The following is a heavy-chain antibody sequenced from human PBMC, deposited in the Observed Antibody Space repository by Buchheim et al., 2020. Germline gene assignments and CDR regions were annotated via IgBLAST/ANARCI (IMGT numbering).Heavy chain of an antibody. Sequence: QVRLQESGPGLVKPSETLSLTCTVSGASISGYYWSWIRQPPGKGLEWIGYIYSSGISNYNPSLKSRVTISVDTSQNQFSLRLSSVTAADTAVYYCARDFYCTGGSCFDWYFDLWGRGTL. CDR3: ARDFYCTGGSCFDWYFDL. CDR2: IYSSGIS. D-gene: IGHD2-15*01. J-gene: IGHJ2*01. CDR1: GASISGYY. V-gene: IGHV4-59*01.